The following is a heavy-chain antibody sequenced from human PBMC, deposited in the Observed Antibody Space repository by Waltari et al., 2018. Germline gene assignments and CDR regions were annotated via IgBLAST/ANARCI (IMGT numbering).Heavy chain of an antibody. CDR3: ARDPVVVVPAASSY. CDR1: GGSISSGDYY. D-gene: IGHD2-2*01. CDR2: IYYSGST. V-gene: IGHV4-30-4*08. J-gene: IGHJ4*02. Sequence: QVQLQESGPGLVKPSQTLSLTCTVSGGSISSGDYYWSWIRQPPGKGLEWIGYIYYSGSTYYNPSHRSRVTISVDTSKNQFSLKLGSVTAADTAVYYCARDPVVVVPAASSYWGQGTLVTVSS.